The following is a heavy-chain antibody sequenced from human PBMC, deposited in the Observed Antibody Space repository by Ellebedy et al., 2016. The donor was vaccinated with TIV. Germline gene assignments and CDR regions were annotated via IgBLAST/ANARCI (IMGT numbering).Heavy chain of an antibody. D-gene: IGHD3-10*01. Sequence: GESLKISCAASGFIFSHYSMNWVRQAPGTGLEWVSYISRSSSNTYYGDSAKCRFTISRDYAKNSLYLQMNNLRAEDTAVYYCARDWQTSGSGSYHIDSWGQGTLVTVSS. V-gene: IGHV3-21*01. CDR3: ARDWQTSGSGSYHIDS. J-gene: IGHJ4*02. CDR2: ISRSSSNT. CDR1: GFIFSHYS.